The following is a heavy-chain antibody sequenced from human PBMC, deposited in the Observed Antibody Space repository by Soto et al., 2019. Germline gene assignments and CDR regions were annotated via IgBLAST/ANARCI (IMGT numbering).Heavy chain of an antibody. V-gene: IGHV1-69*06. D-gene: IGHD3-9*01. CDR2: IIPIFGTA. J-gene: IGHJ6*02. Sequence: QVQLVQSGAEVKKPGSSVKVSCKASGGTFSSYAISWVRQAPGQGLEWMGGIIPIFGTANYAQKFQGRVTSTADKATSTAYMELSSLRSEDTAVYYCARDKDGRYPYYYGMDVWGQGTTVTVSS. CDR1: GGTFSSYA. CDR3: ARDKDGRYPYYYGMDV.